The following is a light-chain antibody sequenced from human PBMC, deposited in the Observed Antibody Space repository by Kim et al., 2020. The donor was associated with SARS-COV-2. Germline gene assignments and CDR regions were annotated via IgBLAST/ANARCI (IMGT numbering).Light chain of an antibody. CDR3: QAWDSSTVV. CDR2: QDS. Sequence: SVSQGQTASITCSGDKLGDKYACWYRQKPGQSPVLVIYQDSKRPSGIPERFSGSNSGNTATLTISGTQAMDEADYYCQAWDSSTVVFGGGTQLTVL. CDR1: KLGDKY. J-gene: IGLJ2*01. V-gene: IGLV3-1*01.